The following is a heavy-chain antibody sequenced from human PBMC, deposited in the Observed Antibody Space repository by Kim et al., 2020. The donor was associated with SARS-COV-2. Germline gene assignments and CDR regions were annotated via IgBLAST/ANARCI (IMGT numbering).Heavy chain of an antibody. D-gene: IGHD1-1*01. J-gene: IGHJ6*03. CDR1: GFTFSSYE. V-gene: IGHV3-48*03. CDR3: AGLGLSGLLERSPKPYYYYYYYMDV. Sequence: GGSLRLSCAASGFTFSSYEMNWVRQAPGKGLEWVSYISSSGSTIYYADSVKGRFTISRDNAKNSLYLQMNSLRAEDTAVYYCAGLGLSGLLERSPKPYYYYYYYMDVWGKGTTVTVSS. CDR2: ISSSGSTI.